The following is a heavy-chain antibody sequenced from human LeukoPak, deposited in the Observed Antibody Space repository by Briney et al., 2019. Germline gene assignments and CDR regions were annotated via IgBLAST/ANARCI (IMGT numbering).Heavy chain of an antibody. CDR1: GYTFTTYG. V-gene: IGHV1-18*01. CDR3: AREAYGAGRGWFDP. J-gene: IGHJ5*02. Sequence: ASVTVSCKASGYTFTTYGINWVRQAPGQGLEWMGWIRVYNGDTNFAQNFQGRVSLTTDTSTTTAYVELRSLRSDDTALYYCAREAYGAGRGWFDPWGQGTLVTVSS. D-gene: IGHD3-10*01. CDR2: IRVYNGDT.